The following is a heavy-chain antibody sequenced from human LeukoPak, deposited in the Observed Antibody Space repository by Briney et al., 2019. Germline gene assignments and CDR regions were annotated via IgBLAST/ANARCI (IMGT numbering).Heavy chain of an antibody. D-gene: IGHD4-17*01. CDR3: ARPFDYAERRDY. V-gene: IGHV5-51*01. CDR1: AYSFTSYW. J-gene: IGHJ4*02. Sequence: GEALKISCNGSAYSFTSYWIGWVRQMPGEGLEWMGIIYPGDSDTRYSPSFQGQVTISADKSISTAYLQWSSLKASDTAMYYCARPFDYAERRDYWGQGTLVTVSS. CDR2: IYPGDSDT.